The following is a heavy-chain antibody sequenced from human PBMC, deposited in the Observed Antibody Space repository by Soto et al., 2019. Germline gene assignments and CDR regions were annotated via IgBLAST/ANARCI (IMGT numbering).Heavy chain of an antibody. Sequence: GGSLRLSCAASGFTFSSYAMHWVRQAPGKGLEWVAVISYDGSNKYYADSVKGRFTISRDNSKNTLYLQMNSLRAEDTAVYYCARDMAKLAALNWFDPWGQGTLVTVS. J-gene: IGHJ5*02. D-gene: IGHD3-3*02. CDR2: ISYDGSNK. CDR3: ARDMAKLAALNWFDP. V-gene: IGHV3-30-3*01. CDR1: GFTFSSYA.